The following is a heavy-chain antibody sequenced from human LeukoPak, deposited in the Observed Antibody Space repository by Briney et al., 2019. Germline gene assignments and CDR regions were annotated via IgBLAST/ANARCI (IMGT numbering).Heavy chain of an antibody. CDR1: GGSISSSSYY. J-gene: IGHJ5*02. V-gene: IGHV4-39*01. Sequence: PSETLSLTCTVSGGSISSSSYYSGWIRQPPGKGLEWIGSIYYIGSTYYNPSIKSRVTISVDTSKNQFSLKMSSVTAADTAVYYCARQERAPDYYDSSGYHSDWFDPWGQGTLVTVSS. CDR3: ARQERAPDYYDSSGYHSDWFDP. CDR2: IYYIGST. D-gene: IGHD3-22*01.